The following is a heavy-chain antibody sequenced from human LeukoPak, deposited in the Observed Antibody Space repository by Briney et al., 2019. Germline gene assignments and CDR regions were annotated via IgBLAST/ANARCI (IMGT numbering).Heavy chain of an antibody. Sequence: ASVKVSCKASGYTFTGYYMHWVRRAPGQGLEWMGWINPNSGGTNYAQKFQGRVTMTRDTSISTAYMELSRLRSDDTAVYYCARGIIAAAANGNYWGQGTLVTVSS. CDR2: INPNSGGT. J-gene: IGHJ4*02. CDR3: ARGIIAAAANGNY. V-gene: IGHV1-2*02. D-gene: IGHD6-13*01. CDR1: GYTFTGYY.